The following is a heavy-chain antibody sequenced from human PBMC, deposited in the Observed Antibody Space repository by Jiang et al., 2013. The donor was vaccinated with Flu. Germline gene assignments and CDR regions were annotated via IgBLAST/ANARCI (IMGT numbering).Heavy chain of an antibody. V-gene: IGHV4-39*07. D-gene: IGHD5-12*01. J-gene: IGHJ4*02. CDR1: GGSISNGRHS. CDR3: ARDLIQVDFHY. CDR2: IYYSGTT. Sequence: GLVKPSETLSLTCNVSGGSISNGRHSWGWIRQPPGKGLEWIGNIYYSGTTYFNPSLKSRVTISLDTSKNQFSLRLSSVTAADTAVYYCARDLIQVDFHYWGQGALVTVSS.